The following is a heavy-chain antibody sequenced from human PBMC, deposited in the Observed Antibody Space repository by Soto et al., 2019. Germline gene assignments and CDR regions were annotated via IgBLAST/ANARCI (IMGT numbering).Heavy chain of an antibody. J-gene: IGHJ5*02. CDR3: ARHGGVAAAGRRPYWFDP. CDR1: GGSISSSSYY. CDR2: IYYSGST. V-gene: IGHV4-39*01. D-gene: IGHD6-13*01. Sequence: SETLSLTCTVSGGSISSSSYYRGWIRQPPGKGLEWIGSIYYSGSTYYNPSLKSRVTISVDTSKNQFSLKLSSVTAADTAVYYCARHGGVAAAGRRPYWFDPWGQGTLFTVS.